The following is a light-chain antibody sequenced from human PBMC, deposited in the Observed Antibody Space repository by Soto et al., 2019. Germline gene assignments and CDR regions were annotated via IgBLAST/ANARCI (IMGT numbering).Light chain of an antibody. CDR3: QHYGSSPT. CDR2: GAS. Sequence: EIVLTQSPGTLSLSPGERATLSCRASQSVSSSYLAWYQQKPGQAPRLLIDGASSRATGIPDRFSGSGSGKVFTITISILEHEDLAEYYCQHYGSSPTFGGGTKVEIK. CDR1: QSVSSSY. J-gene: IGKJ4*01. V-gene: IGKV3-20*01.